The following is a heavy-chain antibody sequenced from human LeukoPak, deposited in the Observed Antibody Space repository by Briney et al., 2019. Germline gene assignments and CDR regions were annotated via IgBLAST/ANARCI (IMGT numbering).Heavy chain of an antibody. D-gene: IGHD6-13*01. V-gene: IGHV4-59*01. CDR1: GGSISSYY. CDR3: ARGLMMAVAGRGEFHY. CDR2: IYYSGST. Sequence: PSETLSLTCIVSGGSISSYYWSWIRQPPGKGLEWIGYIYYSGSTNYNTSLKSRVTISVDTSKNQFSLKLSSVTAADTAVYYCARGLMMAVAGRGEFHYWGQGTLVTVSS. J-gene: IGHJ4*02.